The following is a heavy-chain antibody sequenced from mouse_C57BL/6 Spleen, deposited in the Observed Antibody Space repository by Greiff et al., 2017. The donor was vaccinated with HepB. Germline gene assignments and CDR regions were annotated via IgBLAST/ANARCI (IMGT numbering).Heavy chain of an antibody. CDR1: GYTFTDYE. Sequence: QVQLQQSGAELVRPGASVTLSCKASGYTFTDYEMHWVKQTPVHGLEWIGAIDPETGGTAYNQKFKGKAILTADKSSSTAYMELRSLTSEDSAVYYCTRRGGVYAMDYWGQGTSVTVSS. V-gene: IGHV1-15*01. CDR3: TRRGGVYAMDY. J-gene: IGHJ4*01. CDR2: IDPETGGT.